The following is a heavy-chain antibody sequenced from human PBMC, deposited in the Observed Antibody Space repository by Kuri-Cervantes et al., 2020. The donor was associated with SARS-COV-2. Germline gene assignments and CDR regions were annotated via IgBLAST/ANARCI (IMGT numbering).Heavy chain of an antibody. CDR2: IRYDGSNK. Sequence: GESLKISCAASGFTFSSYGMHWVRQAPGKGLEWVAFIRYDGSNKYYADSVKGRFTISRDNSKNTLYLQMNSLRAEDTALYYCARWVSGYYTGGDYWGQGTLVTVSS. J-gene: IGHJ4*02. V-gene: IGHV3-30*02. CDR3: ARWVSGYYTGGDY. D-gene: IGHD3-3*01. CDR1: GFTFSSYG.